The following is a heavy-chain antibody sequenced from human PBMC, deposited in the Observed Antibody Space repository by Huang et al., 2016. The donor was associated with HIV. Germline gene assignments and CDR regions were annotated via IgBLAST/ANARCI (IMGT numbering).Heavy chain of an antibody. D-gene: IGHD1-1*01. CDR2: IIPIFGTP. V-gene: IGHV1-69*01. CDR3: ARDRKYDNAWYWFDP. Sequence: QVQLVQSGAEVKKPGSSVRVSCEASGGTFSSYAITWVRQAPGQGLGGMGGIIPIFGTPNYAQKFQGRVTITADESTSTAYMELSSLRSDDTAVYYCARDRKYDNAWYWFDPWGQGTLVTVSS. CDR1: GGTFSSYA. J-gene: IGHJ5*02.